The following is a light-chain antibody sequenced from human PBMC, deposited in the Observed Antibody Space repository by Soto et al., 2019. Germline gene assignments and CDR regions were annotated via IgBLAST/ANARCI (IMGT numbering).Light chain of an antibody. CDR2: AAS. CDR3: QNYDAVPYT. Sequence: DIQMTQSPSSLSASVGDRVTITCRASQGISTYLAWYQQRPGKVPKLLIYAASTLQSGVPSRFSGSGSETDFTLTISSLQPEDVATYYCQNYDAVPYTFGQGTRLDIK. CDR1: QGISTY. V-gene: IGKV1-27*01. J-gene: IGKJ2*01.